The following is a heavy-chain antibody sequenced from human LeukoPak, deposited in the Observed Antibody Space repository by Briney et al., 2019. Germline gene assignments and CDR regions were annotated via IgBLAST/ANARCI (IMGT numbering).Heavy chain of an antibody. CDR1: GGTFSSYA. D-gene: IGHD3-22*01. J-gene: IGHJ4*02. V-gene: IGHV1-69*13. CDR2: IVPIFGTA. Sequence: SVKVSCKASGGTFSSYAISWVRQAPGQGLEWMGGIVPIFGTANYAQKFQGRVTITADESTSTAYMELSSLRSEDTAVYYCAKGKGSSGYPDFDYWGQGTLVTVSS. CDR3: AKGKGSSGYPDFDY.